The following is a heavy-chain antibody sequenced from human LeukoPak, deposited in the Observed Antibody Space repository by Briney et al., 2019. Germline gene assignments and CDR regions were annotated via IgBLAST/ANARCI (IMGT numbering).Heavy chain of an antibody. Sequence: PGGSLRLSCAASGVTFSSYEMHWVRQAPGKGLEWVSYISSSGSTIYYADSVRGRFTISRDNAKNSLYLQMNSLRAEDTAVYYCAREGSYYFDYWGQGTLVTVSS. CDR1: GVTFSSYE. J-gene: IGHJ4*02. V-gene: IGHV3-48*03. CDR3: AREGSYYFDY. CDR2: ISSSGSTI.